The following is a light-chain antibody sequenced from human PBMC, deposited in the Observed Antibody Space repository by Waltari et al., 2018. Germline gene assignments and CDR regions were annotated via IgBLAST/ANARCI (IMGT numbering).Light chain of an antibody. J-gene: IGKJ2*01. Sequence: DIEMTQSPSSLSASVGDRVTITCRASQDITNFLAWYQQKPGKAPKLLISTASTLQSGVPSRFSGSGSGTDFTLTISSLQPEDVATYYCQKYNRAPYTFGQGTKLEIK. V-gene: IGKV1-27*01. CDR1: QDITNF. CDR2: TAS. CDR3: QKYNRAPYT.